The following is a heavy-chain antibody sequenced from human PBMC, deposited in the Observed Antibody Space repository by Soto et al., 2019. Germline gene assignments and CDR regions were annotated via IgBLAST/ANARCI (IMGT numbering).Heavy chain of an antibody. V-gene: IGHV3-33*01. CDR3: ARRDNSFGH. J-gene: IGHJ4*02. CDR2: IWSDGSQK. Sequence: QVQLEESGGDLVQAGRSLRLSCAASGFTFSNYGMHWVRQAPGKGLEWVALIWSDGSQKYYADSVKGRFTISRDNSKNTLYRQRNSLRVEDTGVYSGARRDNSFGHWGQGTLGPVSS. CDR1: GFTFSNYG. D-gene: IGHD1-1*01.